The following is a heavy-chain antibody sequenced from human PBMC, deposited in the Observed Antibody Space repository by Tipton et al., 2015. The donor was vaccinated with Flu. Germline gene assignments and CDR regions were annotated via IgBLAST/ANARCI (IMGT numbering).Heavy chain of an antibody. V-gene: IGHV3-9*01. Sequence: QLVQSGGGVVQPGGSLRLFCATSGFTFSNYAMHWVRQAPGKGLEWVSSINWNSGTRHYADSVTGRFTVSRDNAKSSLYLQMNSLRSEDTALYYCAKAVDGTVTAPFQHWGQGALVTVSS. J-gene: IGHJ1*01. CDR1: GFTFSNYA. CDR2: INWNSGTR. D-gene: IGHD2-21*02. CDR3: AKAVDGTVTAPFQH.